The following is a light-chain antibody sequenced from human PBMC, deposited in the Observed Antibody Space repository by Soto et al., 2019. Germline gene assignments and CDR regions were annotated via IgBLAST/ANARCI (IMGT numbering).Light chain of an antibody. V-gene: IGKV1-9*01. CDR1: QGINSH. Sequence: DIQLTQSPSFLSASVGDRVTITCLASQGINSHLAWYQQGPGKAPKLLIYAASTLQSGVPSRFSGSASGTEFTLTISSLQLEDFATYYCQQVSGYPLNFGGGTKVDIK. CDR2: AAS. CDR3: QQVSGYPLN. J-gene: IGKJ4*01.